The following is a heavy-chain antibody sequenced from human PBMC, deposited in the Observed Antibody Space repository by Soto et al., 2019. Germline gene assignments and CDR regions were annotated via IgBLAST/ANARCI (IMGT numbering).Heavy chain of an antibody. V-gene: IGHV3-9*01. J-gene: IGHJ4*02. CDR2: ISWNSGSI. CDR3: AKDIGGYYGDSPVGFYY. Sequence: EVQLVESGGGLVQPGRSLILSCAASGFTFDDYAMHWVRQAPGKGLEWVSGISWNSGSIGYADSVKGRFTISRDNAKNSLYLQMNSLSAEDTALYYCAKDIGGYYGDSPVGFYYWGQGTLVTVSS. CDR1: GFTFDDYA. D-gene: IGHD4-17*01.